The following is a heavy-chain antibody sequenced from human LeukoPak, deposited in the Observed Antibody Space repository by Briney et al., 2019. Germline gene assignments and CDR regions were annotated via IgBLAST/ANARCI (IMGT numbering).Heavy chain of an antibody. J-gene: IGHJ4*02. D-gene: IGHD3-9*01. CDR2: IYYSGTT. V-gene: IGHV4-59*01. CDR3: ARGRFDIVSGYYADY. CDR1: GGSMSSYY. Sequence: SETLSLTCTVSGGSMSSYYWNWIRQPPGKGLEWIAYIYYSGTTNYDPSLKSRVTISVDASRKHFSLKLTSVTAADTAVYYCARGRFDIVSGYYADYWGQGTLVTVSS.